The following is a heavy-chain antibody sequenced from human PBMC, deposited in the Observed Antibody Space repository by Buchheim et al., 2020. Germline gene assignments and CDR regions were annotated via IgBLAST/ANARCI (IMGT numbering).Heavy chain of an antibody. Sequence: QVQLVESGGGVVQPGRSLRLSCAASGFTFSNYGMHWVRQAPGKGLEWVALIWYVGSDKYYADSVKGRFTLSRENSKNPLYLQMNSLRVEDTAVYYCARDGFSGGSWYNNWFDPWGQGT. CDR1: GFTFSNYG. CDR3: ARDGFSGGSWYNNWFDP. D-gene: IGHD2-15*01. J-gene: IGHJ5*02. CDR2: IWYVGSDK. V-gene: IGHV3-33*01.